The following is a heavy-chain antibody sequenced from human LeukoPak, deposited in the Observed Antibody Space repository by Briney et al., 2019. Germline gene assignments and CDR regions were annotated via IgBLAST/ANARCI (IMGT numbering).Heavy chain of an antibody. CDR2: IIPIFGTA. V-gene: IGHV1-69*01. CDR1: GGTFSSYA. CDR3: ARVEVVPAAPFDY. J-gene: IGHJ4*02. Sequence: SVKVSCKASGGTFSSYAISWVRQAPGQGLEWMGGIIPIFGTANYAQKFQGRVTITADESTSTAYMELSSLRSEDTAVYYCARVEVVPAAPFDYWGRGTLVTVSS. D-gene: IGHD2-2*01.